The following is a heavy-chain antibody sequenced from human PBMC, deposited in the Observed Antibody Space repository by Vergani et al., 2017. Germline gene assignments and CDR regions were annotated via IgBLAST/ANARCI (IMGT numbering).Heavy chain of an antibody. CDR2: IYSGGIT. J-gene: IGHJ6*02. CDR3: ARDRVDFVXTTTYYYYYSGMDV. CDR1: GFTVSSKD. Sequence: EVQLVESGGGLVQPGGSLRLSCAASGFTVSSKDMSWVRQAPGKGLEWVSVIYSGGITYYADSVKGRFTISRHNSKNTLYLQMNSLRAEDTAVYYCARDRVDFVXTTTYYYYYSGMDVWGQGTTVTVSS. D-gene: IGHD5-12*01. V-gene: IGHV3-53*04.